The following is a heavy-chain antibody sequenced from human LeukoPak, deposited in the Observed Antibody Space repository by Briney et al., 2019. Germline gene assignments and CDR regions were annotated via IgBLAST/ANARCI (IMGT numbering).Heavy chain of an antibody. CDR2: IYHDGSP. D-gene: IGHD1-1*01. CDR1: GGSISSGAYY. V-gene: IGHV4-30-2*03. Sequence: PSETLSLTCTVSGGSISSGAYYWSWIRQPPGKGLEWIGFIYHDGSPYYNPSLKSRVTISVDTSKNQFSLKLSSVTAADTAVYYCARLPRGNDGSPWYYYYYMDVWGKGTTVTVSS. J-gene: IGHJ6*03. CDR3: ARLPRGNDGSPWYYYYYMDV.